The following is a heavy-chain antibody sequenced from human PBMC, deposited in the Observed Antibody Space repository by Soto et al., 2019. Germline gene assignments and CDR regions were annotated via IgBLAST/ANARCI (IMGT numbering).Heavy chain of an antibody. D-gene: IGHD3-10*01. Sequence: SETLSLTCTVSGDSISRGNHYWSWIRQPPGKGLEWIGYIFYSGTAYYNPSLKSRLTISVDTSKNQFSLKSSSVTAADTAVYYCARTDYGTAYFDPWGQGSLVTVSS. V-gene: IGHV4-30-4*01. CDR1: GDSISRGNHY. J-gene: IGHJ5*02. CDR2: IFYSGTA. CDR3: ARTDYGTAYFDP.